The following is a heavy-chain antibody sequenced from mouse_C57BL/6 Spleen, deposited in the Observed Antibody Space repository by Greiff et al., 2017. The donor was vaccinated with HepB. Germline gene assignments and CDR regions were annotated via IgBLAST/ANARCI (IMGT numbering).Heavy chain of an antibody. J-gene: IGHJ2*01. V-gene: IGHV1-19*01. CDR1: GYTFTDYY. CDR2: INPYNGGT. D-gene: IGHD2-4*01. Sequence: EVKLQESGPVLVKPGASVKMSCKASGYTFTDYYMNWVKQSHGKSLEWIGVINPYNGGTSYNQKFKGKATLTVDKSSSTAYMELNSLTSEDSAVYYCARGLYYDYDYWGQGTTLTVSS. CDR3: ARGLYYDYDY.